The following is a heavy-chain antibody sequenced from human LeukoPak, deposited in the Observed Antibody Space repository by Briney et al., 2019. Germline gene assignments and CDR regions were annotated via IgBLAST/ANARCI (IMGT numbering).Heavy chain of an antibody. J-gene: IGHJ5*02. CDR2: IYPGETA. CDR3: AGYHQWFLNDR. CDR1: DGSFSNYY. D-gene: IGHD2-8*01. Sequence: SETLSLTCAVSDGSFSNYYWSWFHQSPGEGLEWIAEIYPGETAKYNPSLWSRVTISADTSKSQFSLRLSSVTAADTAVYYCAGYHQWFLNDRWGQGTLVTVSS. V-gene: IGHV4-34*01.